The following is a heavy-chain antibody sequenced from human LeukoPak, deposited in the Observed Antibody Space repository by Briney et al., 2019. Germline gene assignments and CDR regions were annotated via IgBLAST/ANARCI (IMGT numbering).Heavy chain of an antibody. CDR1: GGSISSSNW. J-gene: IGHJ4*02. CDR2: IYHSGST. V-gene: IGHV4-4*02. CDR3: ATQDIVVWAFDY. Sequence: PSETLSLTCAVSGGSISSSNWWSWVRQPPGKGLEWIGEIYHSGSTNYNPSLKGRVTISVDKSKNQFSLKLSSVTAADTAVYYCATQDIVVWAFDYWGQGTLVTVSS. D-gene: IGHD2-15*01.